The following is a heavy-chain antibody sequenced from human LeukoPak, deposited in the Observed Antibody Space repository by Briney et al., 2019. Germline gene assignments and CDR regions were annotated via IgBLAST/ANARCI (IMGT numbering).Heavy chain of an antibody. Sequence: SQTLSLTCAISGDSVSSNSAAWNWIRQSPSRGLEWLGRTYYRSKWYNDYAVSVKSRMTINPDTSKNQFSLQLNSVTPEDTAVYYCARAYYYDSSSYNYDLNYFDYWGQGTLVTVSS. V-gene: IGHV6-1*01. CDR1: GDSVSSNSAA. CDR3: ARAYYYDSSSYNYDLNYFDY. D-gene: IGHD3-22*01. CDR2: TYYRSKWYN. J-gene: IGHJ4*02.